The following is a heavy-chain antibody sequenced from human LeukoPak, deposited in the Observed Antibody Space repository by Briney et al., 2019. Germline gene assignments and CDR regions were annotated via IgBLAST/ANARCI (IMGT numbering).Heavy chain of an antibody. V-gene: IGHV1-8*03. D-gene: IGHD6-19*01. CDR1: GYTFTSYD. Sequence: ASVTASCKASGYTFTSYDINWVRQATGQGLEWMGWMNPNSGNTGYAQKFQGRVTITRNTSISTAYMELSSLRSEDTAVYYCARDVAAGTRYYYYYMDVWGKGTTVTVSS. CDR2: MNPNSGNT. CDR3: ARDVAAGTRYYYYYMDV. J-gene: IGHJ6*03.